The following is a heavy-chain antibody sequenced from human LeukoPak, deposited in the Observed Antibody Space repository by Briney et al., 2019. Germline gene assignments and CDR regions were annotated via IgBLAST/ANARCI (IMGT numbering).Heavy chain of an antibody. Sequence: SETLSLTCTVSGGSISSSSYYWGWIRQPPGKGLEWIGSIYYSGSTYYNPSLKSRVTISVDTSKNQFSLKLSSVTAADTAVYYCATHLGATMIVVVPHYFDYWGQGTLVTVSS. D-gene: IGHD3-22*01. J-gene: IGHJ4*02. V-gene: IGHV4-39*01. CDR3: ATHLGATMIVVVPHYFDY. CDR1: GGSISSSSYY. CDR2: IYYSGST.